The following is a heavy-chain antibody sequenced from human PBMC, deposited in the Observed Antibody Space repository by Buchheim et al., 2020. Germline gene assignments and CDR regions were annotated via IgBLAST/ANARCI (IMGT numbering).Heavy chain of an antibody. CDR2: IYATGST. Sequence: QVQLQESGPGLVKPSQTLSLTCTVSGSSISSGSYYWTWIRQPAGKGLEWIGRIYATGSTHYHSSLKSRVSISLDTSKNQFSLTLSSVTAADTDVYYCAASSFLDTAMVFDYWGRGAL. V-gene: IGHV4-61*02. D-gene: IGHD5-18*01. J-gene: IGHJ4*02. CDR1: GSSISSGSYY. CDR3: AASSFLDTAMVFDY.